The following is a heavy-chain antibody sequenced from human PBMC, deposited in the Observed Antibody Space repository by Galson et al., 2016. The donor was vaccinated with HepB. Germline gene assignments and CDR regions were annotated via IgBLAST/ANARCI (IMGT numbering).Heavy chain of an antibody. CDR1: GTSFSNYW. J-gene: IGHJ4*02. CDR2: IKEDGSVK. D-gene: IGHD3-10*01. CDR3: AGGVNYGIFDR. Sequence: SLRLSCAASGTSFSNYWMTWVRQAPGKGLEWVANIKEDGSVKYYVDSVKGRFIISRDNAKNALYLQLNSLRAEDTAVYYCAGGVNYGIFDRWGQGTLVTVSS. V-gene: IGHV3-7*01.